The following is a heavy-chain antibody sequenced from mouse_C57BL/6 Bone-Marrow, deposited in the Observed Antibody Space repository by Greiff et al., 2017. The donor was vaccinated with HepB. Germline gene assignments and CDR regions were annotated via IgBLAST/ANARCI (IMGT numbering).Heavy chain of an antibody. J-gene: IGHJ2*01. V-gene: IGHV1-15*01. CDR1: GYTFTDYE. D-gene: IGHD3-2*02. Sequence: QVRLQQSGAELVRPGASVTLSCKASGYTFTDYEMHWVKQTPVHGLEWIGAIDPETGGTASNQKFKGKAILTADKSSSTAYMELRTLTSEDSAVYYCARRSAQDYFDYWGQGTTLTVSS. CDR3: ARRSAQDYFDY. CDR2: IDPETGGT.